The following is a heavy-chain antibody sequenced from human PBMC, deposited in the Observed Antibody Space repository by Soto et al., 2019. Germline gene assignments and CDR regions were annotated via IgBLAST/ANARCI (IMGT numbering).Heavy chain of an antibody. V-gene: IGHV1-18*01. CDR3: ARLQLGGDRMLNWFDP. CDR2: INVYNGDR. Sequence: QVQVVQSGPELKKPGASVKVSCKAQGYIFTKYGIGWVRQAPGHGLEWMGLINVYNGDRKVAQKFQDRVSMTTDTATETAYMELKSLRSGVTAVYYCARLQLGGDRMLNWFDPWGQGPLVTVPS. D-gene: IGHD2-21*02. J-gene: IGHJ5*02. CDR1: GYIFTKYG.